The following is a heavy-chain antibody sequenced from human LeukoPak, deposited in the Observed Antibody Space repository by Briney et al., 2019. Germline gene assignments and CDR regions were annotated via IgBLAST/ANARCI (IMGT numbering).Heavy chain of an antibody. V-gene: IGHV3-23*01. CDR2: ISGSGVGT. CDR1: GFTFSSYS. CDR3: ANRGGDGNPHDY. D-gene: IGHD3-16*01. Sequence: GGSLRLSCAASGFTFSSYSMNWVRQAPGKGLEWVSAISGSGVGTYYADSVKGRFTISRDNSKNTLSLQMNSLRAEDTAVYYCANRGGDGNPHDYWGQGTLVTVSS. J-gene: IGHJ4*02.